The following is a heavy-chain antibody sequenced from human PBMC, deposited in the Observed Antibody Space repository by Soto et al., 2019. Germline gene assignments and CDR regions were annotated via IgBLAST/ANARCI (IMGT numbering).Heavy chain of an antibody. CDR3: AKDREIGKYSYGFFDY. J-gene: IGHJ4*02. D-gene: IGHD5-18*01. CDR2: ISYDGSNK. CDR1: GFTFSSYG. V-gene: IGHV3-30*18. Sequence: QVQLVESGGGVVQPGRSLRLSCAASGFTFSSYGMHWVRQAPGKGLAWVAVISYDGSNKYYADSVKGRFTISRDNSKNTLYLQMNSLRAEDTAVYYCAKDREIGKYSYGFFDYWGQGTLVTVSS.